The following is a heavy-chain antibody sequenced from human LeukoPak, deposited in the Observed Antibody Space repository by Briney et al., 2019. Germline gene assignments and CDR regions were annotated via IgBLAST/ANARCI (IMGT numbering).Heavy chain of an antibody. Sequence: GGSLRLSCAASGFTFSSYAMSWARQVPGKGLEWVSTISTSGDTTYYADSVKGRFTISRDSSKNTLYLQMNSLRAEDTAVYYCARRRTYSSNWYYFDSWGQGTLVTVSP. V-gene: IGHV3-23*01. D-gene: IGHD6-13*01. J-gene: IGHJ4*02. CDR2: ISTSGDTT. CDR1: GFTFSSYA. CDR3: ARRRTYSSNWYYFDS.